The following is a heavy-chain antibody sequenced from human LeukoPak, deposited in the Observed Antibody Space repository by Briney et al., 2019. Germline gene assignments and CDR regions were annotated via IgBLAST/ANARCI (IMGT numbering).Heavy chain of an antibody. CDR3: ARDQQPWSSSWQGFDP. D-gene: IGHD6-13*01. Sequence: TASETLSLTCTVSGGSISSSSYYWGWIRQPPGKGLEWIGSIYYSGSTYYNPSLKSRVTISVDTSKNQFSLKLSSVTAADTAVYYCARDQQPWSSSWQGFDPWGQGTLVTVSS. CDR2: IYYSGST. V-gene: IGHV4-39*07. J-gene: IGHJ5*02. CDR1: GGSISSSSYY.